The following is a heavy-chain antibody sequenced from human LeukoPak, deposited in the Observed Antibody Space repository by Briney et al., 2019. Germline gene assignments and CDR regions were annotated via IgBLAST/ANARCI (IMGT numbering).Heavy chain of an antibody. CDR1: GFTFSDYE. CDR3: ARDTYSASYFGFDY. Sequence: GGSLRLSCAASGFTFSDYEMNWVRQAPGEGLEWVSFITASGTTMYYSDSVKGRFTISRDNAKNSLYLQMNSLRVEDTALYYCARDTYSASYFGFDYWGQGILVTVSS. CDR2: ITASGTTM. D-gene: IGHD1-26*01. V-gene: IGHV3-48*03. J-gene: IGHJ4*02.